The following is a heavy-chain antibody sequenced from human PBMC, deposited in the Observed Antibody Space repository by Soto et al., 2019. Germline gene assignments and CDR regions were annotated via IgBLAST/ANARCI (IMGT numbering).Heavy chain of an antibody. CDR2: ISSSGSTI. J-gene: IGHJ6*02. CDR1: GFTFSSYE. CDR3: ARWTSSKVDYYGMDV. D-gene: IGHD2-2*01. V-gene: IGHV3-48*03. Sequence: LGGSLRLSCAASGFTFSSYEMNWVRQAPGKGLEWVSYISSSGSTIYYADSVKGRFTISRDNAKNSLYLQMNSLRAEDTAVYYCARWTSSKVDYYGMDVWGQGTTVTVSS.